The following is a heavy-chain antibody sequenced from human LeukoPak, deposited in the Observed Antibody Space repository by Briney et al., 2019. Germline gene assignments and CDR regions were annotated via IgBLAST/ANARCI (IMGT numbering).Heavy chain of an antibody. J-gene: IGHJ4*02. CDR1: GFTFSSYA. CDR3: AKVEMAYFDY. D-gene: IGHD5-24*01. Sequence: PGGSLRLSCAASGFTFSSYAMSWVRQAPGKGLEGVSAISGSGGSTYYADSVKGRFTISRDKSKNTLYLQMNSLRAEDTAVYYCAKVEMAYFDYWGQGTLVTVSS. V-gene: IGHV3-23*01. CDR2: ISGSGGST.